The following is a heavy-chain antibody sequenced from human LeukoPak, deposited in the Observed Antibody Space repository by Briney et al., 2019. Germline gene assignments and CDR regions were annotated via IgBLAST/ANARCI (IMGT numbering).Heavy chain of an antibody. V-gene: IGHV3-74*01. CDR1: GFNFSNYW. D-gene: IGHD1-26*01. CDR2: INRDGSST. CDR3: ARVGSSGSHFSH. J-gene: IGHJ4*02. Sequence: PGGSLKLSCAASGFNFSNYWMHWVRQVPGEGLVWVSRINRDGSSTDYADSVKGRFTISRDNAKNTLYLQMNSLRAEDTSVYYCARVGSSGSHFSHWGQGAPVTVSS.